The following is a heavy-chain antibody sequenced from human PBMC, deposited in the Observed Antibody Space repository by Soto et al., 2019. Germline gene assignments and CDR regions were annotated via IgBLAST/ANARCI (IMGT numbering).Heavy chain of an antibody. J-gene: IGHJ4*02. CDR1: GGIFHGYG. V-gene: IGHV3-33*01. CDR3: ARDGIGGTVFRGYLDY. D-gene: IGHD1-7*01. Sequence: QEQLVESGGGVVQPGTSLRLSCAVPGGIFHGYGMHWVRQAPGKGLEWVAIIRFDGSKEEDADSVKGRFTISRDNSKNPLYLQMNTLGAEDTAVYYCARDGIGGTVFRGYLDYWGRGTVVTVSS. CDR2: IRFDGSKE.